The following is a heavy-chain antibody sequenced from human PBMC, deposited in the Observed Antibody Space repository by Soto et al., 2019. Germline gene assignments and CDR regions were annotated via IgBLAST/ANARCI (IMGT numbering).Heavy chain of an antibody. J-gene: IGHJ5*02. V-gene: IGHV4-4*02. CDR2: IYHSGST. D-gene: IGHD5-18*01. Sequence: PSETLSLTCAVSGGSIINSNWWSWVRQPPGKGLEWIGEIYHSGSTNYNPSLKSRVTISVDKSKNQFSLKLSSVTAADTAVYYCARAKAMVTRSRGWFDPWGQGTLVTVSS. CDR1: GGSIINSNW. CDR3: ARAKAMVTRSRGWFDP.